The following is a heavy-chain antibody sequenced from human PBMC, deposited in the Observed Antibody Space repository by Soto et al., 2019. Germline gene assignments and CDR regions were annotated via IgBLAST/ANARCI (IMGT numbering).Heavy chain of an antibody. CDR2: IIPIFGTT. D-gene: IGHD3-3*02. CDR1: GGTFSNYV. Sequence: QVQLVQSGAEVTRPGSSMKVSCKASGGTFSNYVISWVRQAPGQGLEWVGGIIPIFGTTSYAQKFQGRVTITADESTTTAYMELSSLRSGDTAVYFCARLRTFYSPFEDWGQGTLVTVSS. J-gene: IGHJ4*02. V-gene: IGHV1-69*01. CDR3: ARLRTFYSPFED.